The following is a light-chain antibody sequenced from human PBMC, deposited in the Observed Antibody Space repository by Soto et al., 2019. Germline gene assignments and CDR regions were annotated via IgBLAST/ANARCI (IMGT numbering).Light chain of an antibody. CDR2: AVT. V-gene: IGLV2-14*01. J-gene: IGLJ1*01. Sequence: QSALTQPASVSGSPGQSVTISGAGTSGDVGGYNYVSWYQQHPGKAPKLMIHAVTNRPSGVSNRFSGSKSGNTASLTISSLQAEDESDYYCCSYTGASTYVFGTGTNLTVL. CDR1: SGDVGGYNY. CDR3: CSYTGASTYV.